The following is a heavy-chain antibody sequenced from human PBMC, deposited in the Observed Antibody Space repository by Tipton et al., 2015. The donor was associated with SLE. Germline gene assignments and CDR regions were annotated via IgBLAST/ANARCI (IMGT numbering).Heavy chain of an antibody. J-gene: IGHJ4*02. CDR3: ARHEGRRYDIVTGYSPGDY. V-gene: IGHV5-51*01. D-gene: IGHD3-9*01. CDR1: GYSFTSYW. Sequence: QLVQSGAEVKKPGESLRISCKGSGYSFTSYWIGWVRQMPGKGLEWMGIIYPGDSDTRYSPSFQGQVTISADKSISTAYLQWSSLKASDTAMYYCARHEGRRYDIVTGYSPGDYWGQGTLVTVSS. CDR2: IYPGDSDT.